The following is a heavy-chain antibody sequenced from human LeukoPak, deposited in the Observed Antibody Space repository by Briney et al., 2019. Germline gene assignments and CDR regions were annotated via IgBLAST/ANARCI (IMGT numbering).Heavy chain of an antibody. CDR2: IFHTGST. J-gene: IGHJ4*02. D-gene: IGHD3-16*01. Sequence: PSETLSPTCAVSGYSISTGYFWGWIRQSPGQGLEWIGSIFHTGSTSYNPSFKRRATLSVDTSKNEFSLKLTSVNATDTAIYYCASPRGTYIDYWGQGILVTVSS. CDR3: ASPRGTYIDY. CDR1: GYSISTGYF. V-gene: IGHV4-38-2*01.